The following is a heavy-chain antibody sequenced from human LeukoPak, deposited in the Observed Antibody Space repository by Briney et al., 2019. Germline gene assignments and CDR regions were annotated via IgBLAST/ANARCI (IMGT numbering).Heavy chain of an antibody. V-gene: IGHV4-4*07. CDR3: ARGGPEYSSPSGDY. J-gene: IGHJ4*02. CDR2: IYTSGST. Sequence: SETLSLTCTVSGGSISSYYWSWIRQPAGKGLEWIGRIYTSGSTNYNPSLKSRVTMSVDTSKNQFSLKLSSVTAADTAVYYCARGGPEYSSPSGDYWGQGTLVTVSP. D-gene: IGHD6-6*01. CDR1: GGSISSYY.